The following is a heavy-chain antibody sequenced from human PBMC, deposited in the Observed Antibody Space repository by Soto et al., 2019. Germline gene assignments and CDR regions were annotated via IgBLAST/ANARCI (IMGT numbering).Heavy chain of an antibody. Sequence: QVQLQESGPGLVRPSETLSLTCTVSGGSISNFYWSWIRQPPGKGLEWIGYVYYTGSTSYNPSLKRRVIFSADSSGGQLSLRLNSVTAADTAVYYCARTVLGPDLLADSFVDYYYYMDVWGQGTTVTVSS. CDR3: ARTVLGPDLLADSFVDYYYYMDV. J-gene: IGHJ6*03. V-gene: IGHV4-59*08. CDR2: VYYTGST. CDR1: GGSISNFY. D-gene: IGHD3-16*01.